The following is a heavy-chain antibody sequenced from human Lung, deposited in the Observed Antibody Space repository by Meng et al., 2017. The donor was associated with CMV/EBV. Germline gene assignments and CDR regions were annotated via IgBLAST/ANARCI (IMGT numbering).Heavy chain of an antibody. D-gene: IGHD2-2*01. CDR2: INAGNGNT. V-gene: IGHV1-3*01. J-gene: IGHJ4*02. CDR3: ARTGCSSSSCYDY. CDR1: GYSFTTYA. Sequence: QGQLVQSGAEVKKPGASVKVSCKASGYSFTTYAMHWLRQAPGQRLEWMGWINAGNGNTKYSEKFQSRVTITRDTAASTAYMELSSLRSEDTAVYYCARTGCSSSSCYDYWGQGTLVTVSS.